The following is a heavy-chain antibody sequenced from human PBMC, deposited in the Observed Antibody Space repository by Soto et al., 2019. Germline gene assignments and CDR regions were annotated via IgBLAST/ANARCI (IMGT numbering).Heavy chain of an antibody. CDR1: GFTFSSYG. V-gene: IGHV3-33*01. J-gene: IGHJ6*02. D-gene: IGHD3-3*01. CDR2: IWYDGSNK. CDR3: ARDGATIFGVVIPMDV. Sequence: QPGGSLRLSCAASGFTFSSYGMHWVRQAPGKGLEWVAVIWYDGSNKYYADSVKGRFTISRDNSKNTLYLQMNSLRAEDTAVYYCARDGATIFGVVIPMDVWGQGTTVTVSS.